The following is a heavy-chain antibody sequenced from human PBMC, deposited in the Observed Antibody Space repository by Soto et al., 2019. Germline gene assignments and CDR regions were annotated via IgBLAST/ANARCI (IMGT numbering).Heavy chain of an antibody. D-gene: IGHD2-21*02. CDR2: IYYSGST. CDR1: GGSISSSSYY. CDR3: ARLGGVTATKYYYYGMDV. V-gene: IGHV4-39*01. J-gene: IGHJ6*02. Sequence: SDTLSLTCTVSGGSISSSSYYWGWIRQPPGKGLEWIGSIYYSGSTYYNPSLKSRVTISVDTSKNQFSLKLSSVTAADTAVYYCARLGGVTATKYYYYGMDVWGQGTTVTVSS.